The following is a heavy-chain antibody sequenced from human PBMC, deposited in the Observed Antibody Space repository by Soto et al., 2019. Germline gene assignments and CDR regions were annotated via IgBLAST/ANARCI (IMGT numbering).Heavy chain of an antibody. V-gene: IGHV3-33*01. CDR2: IWYDGSEK. CDR1: GFTFSSYG. CDR3: ARDRDSPV. Sequence: QEQLVESGGGVVQPGRSLRLSCAASGFTFSSYGMHWVRQAPDKGLEWVAGIWYDGSEKYYADSVKGRFTISRDNSKNTLYLQMNSRRAEDTAVYYCARDRDSPVWGQGTTVTVSS. D-gene: IGHD3-22*01. J-gene: IGHJ6*02.